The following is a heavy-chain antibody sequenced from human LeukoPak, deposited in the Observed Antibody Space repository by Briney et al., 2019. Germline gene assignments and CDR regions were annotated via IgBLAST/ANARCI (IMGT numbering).Heavy chain of an antibody. D-gene: IGHD1-1*01. J-gene: IGHJ3*02. CDR1: AVTFSSYA. Sequence: GGPLRLSCAASAVTFSSYATSWVRQAPGKGLEWVSGISGSTGTTYYAGSVKGRFTISRDNSKNTLYLQMNSLRTEDTAVYYCARPPSTTWIHDAFDIWGQGTMVTVSS. V-gene: IGHV3-23*01. CDR2: ISGSTGTT. CDR3: ARPPSTTWIHDAFDI.